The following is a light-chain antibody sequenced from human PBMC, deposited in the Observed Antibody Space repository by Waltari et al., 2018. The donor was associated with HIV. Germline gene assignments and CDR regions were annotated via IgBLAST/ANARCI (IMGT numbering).Light chain of an antibody. Sequence: EIVMTQSTSILSVSPGERATLSCRASQSVSRNLSWYQQRPGQAPRLLIYGASVRATDIPARFSGSGSGTEFTLTISSLQSEDFAFYSCQQYNHWPLAFGQGTKVE. CDR2: GAS. CDR3: QQYNHWPLA. CDR1: QSVSRN. J-gene: IGKJ1*01. V-gene: IGKV3-15*01.